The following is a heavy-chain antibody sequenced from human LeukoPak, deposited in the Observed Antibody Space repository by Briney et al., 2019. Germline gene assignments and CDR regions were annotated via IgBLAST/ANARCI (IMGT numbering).Heavy chain of an antibody. CDR3: ARADPDTAMITFDY. J-gene: IGHJ4*02. CDR2: IYHSGST. D-gene: IGHD5-18*01. CDR1: GYSISSTYY. V-gene: IGHV4-38-2*02. Sequence: SETLSLTCTVSGYSISSTYYWGWIRQPPGKGLEWIGSIYHSGSTYYNPSLKSRVTISVVTSKNQFSLKLSSVTAADTAVYYCARADPDTAMITFDYWGQGTLVTVSS.